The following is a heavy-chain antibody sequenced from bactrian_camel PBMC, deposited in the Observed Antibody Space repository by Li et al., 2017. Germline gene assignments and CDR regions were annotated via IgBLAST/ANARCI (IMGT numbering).Heavy chain of an antibody. CDR1: GFAFSLCA. Sequence: VQLVESGGGLVQPGGSLRLSCAASGFAFSLCAMSWVRQAPGKRLEWVSVITWNGDITYHQHSVKGRFTISRDNAKNTVYLQMNVLKPEDSALYYCSLYWGFWGQGTQVTVS. V-gene: IGHV3S40*01. CDR2: ITWNGDIT. CDR3: SLYWGF. D-gene: IGHD2*01. J-gene: IGHJ4*01.